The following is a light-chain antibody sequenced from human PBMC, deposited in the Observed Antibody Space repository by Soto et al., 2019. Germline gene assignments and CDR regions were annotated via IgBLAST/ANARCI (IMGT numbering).Light chain of an antibody. Sequence: DMEMTQSPSSLSASVGDRVTITCRARQSIGNFLHWYQQQPGKAPRLLIYATSSLQSGVPSRFSGSGSGTDFTLTISSLQPEEFATYYCQQSYSTPYTFGQGTKLEI. CDR2: ATS. V-gene: IGKV1-39*01. CDR3: QQSYSTPYT. J-gene: IGKJ2*01. CDR1: QSIGNF.